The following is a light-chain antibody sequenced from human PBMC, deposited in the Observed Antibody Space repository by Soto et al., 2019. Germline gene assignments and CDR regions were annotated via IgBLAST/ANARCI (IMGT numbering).Light chain of an antibody. V-gene: IGLV1-40*01. CDR2: ENN. CDR1: SSNIGAGYE. CDR3: KSYDSSLSGYV. Sequence: QSVLTQPPSVSEAPGQRVTISCTGSSSNIGAGYEAHWYQQVPGTAPKLLIYENNYRPSGVPDRFSGSKSGTSASLAITGLQAEDEAEYYCKSYDSSLSGYVFGTGTKLTVL. J-gene: IGLJ1*01.